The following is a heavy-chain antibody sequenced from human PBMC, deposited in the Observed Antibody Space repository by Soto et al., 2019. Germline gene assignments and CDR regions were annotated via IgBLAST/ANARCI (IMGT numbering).Heavy chain of an antibody. CDR1: GGSISSGGYY. J-gene: IGHJ4*02. CDR3: ARGDLLLWFGELLRPGPGFDY. CDR2: IYYSGST. Sequence: QVQLQESGPGLVKPSQTLSLTCTVSGGSISSGGYYWSWIRQHPGKGREWIGYIYYSGSTYYNPSLKSRVTISVDTSKNQFSLKLSSVTAADTAVYYCARGDLLLWFGELLRPGPGFDYWGQGTLVTVSS. V-gene: IGHV4-31*03. D-gene: IGHD3-10*01.